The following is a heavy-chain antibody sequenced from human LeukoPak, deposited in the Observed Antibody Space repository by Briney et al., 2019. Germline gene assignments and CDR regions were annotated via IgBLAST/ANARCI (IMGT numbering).Heavy chain of an antibody. Sequence: SETLSLTCAVYGGSFSGYYWSWIRQPPGKGLEWIGEINHSGSTNYNPSLKSRVTISVDTSKNQFSLKLSSVTAADTAVYYCARFRGGRRGVVNWFDPWGQGSLVTVSS. V-gene: IGHV4-34*01. CDR2: INHSGST. D-gene: IGHD3-10*01. CDR1: GGSFSGYY. J-gene: IGHJ5*02. CDR3: ARFRGGRRGVVNWFDP.